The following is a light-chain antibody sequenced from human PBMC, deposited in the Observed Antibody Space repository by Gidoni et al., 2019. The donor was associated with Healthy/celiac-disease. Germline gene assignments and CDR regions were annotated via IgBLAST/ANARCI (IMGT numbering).Light chain of an antibody. CDR2: DVS. V-gene: IGLV2-14*03. CDR3: SSYTSSSTLVV. Sequence: QSALPQPASVSGPPGQSITISCTGTSSDVGGYNYVPWYKQHPGKAPKLMIYDVSNRPSGVSNRFSGSKSGNTASLTISGLQAEDEADYYCSSYTSSSTLVVFGGGTKLTVL. J-gene: IGLJ2*01. CDR1: SSDVGGYNY.